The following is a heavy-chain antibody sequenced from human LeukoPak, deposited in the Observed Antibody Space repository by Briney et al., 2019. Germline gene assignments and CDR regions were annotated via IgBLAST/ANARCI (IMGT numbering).Heavy chain of an antibody. Sequence: GGSLRLSCAASGFTFSSYAMSWVRQAPGKGLEWVSAISGSGGSTYYADSVKGRFTISRDNSKNTLYLQMNSLRAEDTAVYYCAKDLGDSGVVIRPNPWNYYGMDVWGQGTTVTVSS. J-gene: IGHJ6*02. V-gene: IGHV3-23*01. CDR1: GFTFSSYA. CDR2: ISGSGGST. D-gene: IGHD3-3*01. CDR3: AKDLGDSGVVIRPNPWNYYGMDV.